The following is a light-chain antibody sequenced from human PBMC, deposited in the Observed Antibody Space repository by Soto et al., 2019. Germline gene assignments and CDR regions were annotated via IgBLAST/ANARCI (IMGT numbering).Light chain of an antibody. Sequence: QSVLTQPPSVSGAPGQRVTISCTGSSSNIGAGYDVHWYQQLPGTAPKLIIYGNSNRPSGVPDRFSGSKSGTSASLAITGLQAEDEADYYCQSYDSSLSGRWVFGGGTKVTVL. J-gene: IGLJ3*02. CDR1: SSNIGAGYD. CDR3: QSYDSSLSGRWV. V-gene: IGLV1-40*01. CDR2: GNS.